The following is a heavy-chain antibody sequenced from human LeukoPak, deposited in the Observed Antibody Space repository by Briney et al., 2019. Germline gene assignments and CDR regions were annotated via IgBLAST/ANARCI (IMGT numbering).Heavy chain of an antibody. Sequence: ASVKVSCKASGYTFTGYYMHWVRQAPRQGLEWMGWINPNSGGTNYAQKFQGRVTMTRDTSISTAYMELSTLRSDDTAVYYCARSYYDSSGYLSFWYFDYWGQGTLVTVSS. CDR1: GYTFTGYY. CDR3: ARSYYDSSGYLSFWYFDY. J-gene: IGHJ4*02. D-gene: IGHD3-22*01. CDR2: INPNSGGT. V-gene: IGHV1-2*02.